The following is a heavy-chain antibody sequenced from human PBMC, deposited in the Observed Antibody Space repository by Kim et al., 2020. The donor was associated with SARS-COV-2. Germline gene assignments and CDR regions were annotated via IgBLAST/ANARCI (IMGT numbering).Heavy chain of an antibody. Sequence: SLKSRVTISVDTSKNQFSLKLSSVTAADTAVYYCAREVTIFGVVTDAFDIWGQGTMVTVSS. J-gene: IGHJ3*02. CDR3: AREVTIFGVVTDAFDI. D-gene: IGHD3-3*01. V-gene: IGHV4-59*01.